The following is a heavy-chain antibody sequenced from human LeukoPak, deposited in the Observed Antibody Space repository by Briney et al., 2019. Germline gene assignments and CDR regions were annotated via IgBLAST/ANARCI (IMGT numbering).Heavy chain of an antibody. D-gene: IGHD3-22*01. CDR3: ARVQNPYYYDSSGYNRDDAFDI. J-gene: IGHJ3*02. CDR2: ISAYNGNT. CDR1: GYTFTSYG. V-gene: IGHV1-18*01. Sequence: ASVKVSCKASGYTFTSYGISWVRQAPGQGLEWMGWISAYNGNTNYAQKLQGRVTMTTDTSTSTAYMELRSLRSDDTAVYYCARVQNPYYYDSSGYNRDDAFDIWGQGTMVTVSS.